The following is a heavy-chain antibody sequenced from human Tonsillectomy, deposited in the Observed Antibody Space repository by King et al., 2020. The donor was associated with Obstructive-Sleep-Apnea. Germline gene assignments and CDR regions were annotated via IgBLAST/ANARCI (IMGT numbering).Heavy chain of an antibody. CDR3: ARLGGGGYGRFDP. CDR1: GGYVSSSSYF. D-gene: IGHD5-12*01. V-gene: IGHV4-39*06. Sequence: QLQESGPGLVKPSETLSLTCTVSGGYVSSSSYFWGWIRQPPRKGREWIGTINYSGTTYYNPPLQSRVTLSIDTSKNQSPLGLTSVTAADTAVYYCARLGGGGYGRFDPWGQGTLVTVSS. J-gene: IGHJ5*02. CDR2: INYSGTT.